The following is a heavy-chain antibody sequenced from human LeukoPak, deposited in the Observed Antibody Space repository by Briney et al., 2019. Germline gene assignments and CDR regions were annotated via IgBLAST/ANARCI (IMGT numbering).Heavy chain of an antibody. V-gene: IGHV3-30*02. D-gene: IGHD2-21*01. CDR3: VRSRHYSDYYYMDV. Sequence: GGSLRLSCAASGFTFSSYGMHWVRQAPGKGLEWVAFIRFDGSYSYYADSVKGRFTISRDNSKSTLFLQMDSLRAEDTAVYYCVRSRHYSDYYYMDVWGKGTTVTVSS. CDR2: IRFDGSYS. CDR1: GFTFSSYG. J-gene: IGHJ6*03.